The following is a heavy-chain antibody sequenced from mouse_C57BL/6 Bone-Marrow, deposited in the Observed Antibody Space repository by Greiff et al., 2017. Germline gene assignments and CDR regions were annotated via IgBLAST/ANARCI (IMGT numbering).Heavy chain of an antibody. CDR2: IYPRSGNT. D-gene: IGHD2-12*01. V-gene: IGHV1-81*01. CDR3: AREGRRRGYYFDY. Sequence: QVQLQQSGAELARPGASVKLSCKASGYTFTSYGISWVKQRTGQGLEWIGEIYPRSGNTYYNEKFKGKATLTADKSSSTAYMELRSLTSADSAVYFCAREGRRRGYYFDYWGQGTTLTFSS. J-gene: IGHJ2*01. CDR1: GYTFTSYG.